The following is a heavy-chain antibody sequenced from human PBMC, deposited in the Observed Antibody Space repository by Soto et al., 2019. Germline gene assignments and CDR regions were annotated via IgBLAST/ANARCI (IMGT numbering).Heavy chain of an antibody. V-gene: IGHV3-30*18. CDR1: GFTFSSYG. J-gene: IGHJ6*02. CDR2: ISYDGSNK. CDR3: AKGFLESSYYYYGMDV. D-gene: IGHD3-3*01. Sequence: GGSLRLSCAASGFTFSSYGMHWVHQAPGKGLEWVAVISYDGSNKYYADSVKGRFTISRDNSKNTLYLQMNSLRAEDTAVYYCAKGFLESSYYYYGMDVWGQGTTVTVSS.